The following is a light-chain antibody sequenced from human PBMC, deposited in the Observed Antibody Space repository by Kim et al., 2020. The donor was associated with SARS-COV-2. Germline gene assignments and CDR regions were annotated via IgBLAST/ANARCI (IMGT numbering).Light chain of an antibody. CDR1: SLRNYY. V-gene: IGLV3-19*01. Sequence: ALGQTVRLTCQGDSLRNYYATWYQQRPGQAPVHVLYGKYNRPSGIPDRFSGSASGNTASLTITGAQAEDEADYYCNSRDSSGDHVVFGGGTKLTVL. J-gene: IGLJ3*02. CDR2: GKY. CDR3: NSRDSSGDHVV.